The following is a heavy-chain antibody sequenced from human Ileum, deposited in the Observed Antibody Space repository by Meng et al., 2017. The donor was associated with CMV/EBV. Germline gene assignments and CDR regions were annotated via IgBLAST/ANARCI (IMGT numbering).Heavy chain of an antibody. D-gene: IGHD3-22*01. J-gene: IGHJ4*02. V-gene: IGHV4-30-4*01. CDR1: GGSISSGDYY. CDR3: ARGEVVTIFDY. Sequence: CTVSGGSISSGDYYWSWIRQPPGKGLEWIGYIYYSGSTYYNPSLKSRVTISVDTPKNQFSLKLSSVTAADTAVYYCARGEVVTIFDYWGQGTLVTVSS. CDR2: IYYSGST.